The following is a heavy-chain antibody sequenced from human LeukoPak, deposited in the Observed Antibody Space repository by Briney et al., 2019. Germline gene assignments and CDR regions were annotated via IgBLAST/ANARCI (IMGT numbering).Heavy chain of an antibody. CDR3: ARHEPGYCSSTSCYYSNWFDP. V-gene: IGHV4-61*02. CDR2: IYTSGST. J-gene: IGHJ5*02. D-gene: IGHD2-2*01. Sequence: SETLSLTCTVSGGSISSGSYYWSWLRQPAGKGLEWIGRIYTSGSTNYNPSLKSRVTISVDTSKNQFSLKLSSVTAADTAVYYCARHEPGYCSSTSCYYSNWFDPWGQGTLVTVSS. CDR1: GGSISSGSYY.